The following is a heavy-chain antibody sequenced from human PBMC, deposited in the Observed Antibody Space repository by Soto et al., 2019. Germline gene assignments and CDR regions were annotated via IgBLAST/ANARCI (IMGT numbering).Heavy chain of an antibody. CDR3: ARDHRYNWNDGGWFGP. J-gene: IGHJ5*02. V-gene: IGHV1-8*01. Sequence: QVQLVQSGAEVKKPGSSVKVSCKASGYMFSTYDINWVRQAPGQGLEWMGWLNPNSGNTGYAQKFQGRVTMTRNTSRITAYMELSSLRSDDTAVYYCARDHRYNWNDGGWFGPWGQGTLVTVSS. CDR1: GYMFSTYD. D-gene: IGHD1-20*01. CDR2: LNPNSGNT.